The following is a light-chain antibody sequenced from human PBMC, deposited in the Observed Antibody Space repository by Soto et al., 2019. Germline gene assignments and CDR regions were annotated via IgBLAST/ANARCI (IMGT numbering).Light chain of an antibody. CDR3: SSYTSSRTHVV. J-gene: IGLJ2*01. V-gene: IGLV2-14*01. CDR2: EVS. CDR1: SSDVGGYNY. Sequence: QSALTQPASVSGSPGQSITISCTGTSSDVGGYNYVSWYQQHPGKAPKLMIYEVSNRPSGVSNRFSGSKSGNTASLTISGLQAEDEAVSYCSSYTSSRTHVVFGGGTKLTVL.